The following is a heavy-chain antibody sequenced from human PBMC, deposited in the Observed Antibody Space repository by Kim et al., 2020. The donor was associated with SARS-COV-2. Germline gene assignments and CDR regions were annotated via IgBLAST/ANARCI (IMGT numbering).Heavy chain of an antibody. Sequence: SVKVSCKASGGTFSSYAISWVRQAPGQGLEWMGGIIPIFGTANYAQKFQGRVTITADKSTSTAYMELSSLRSEDTAVYYCARAMYYYDSSGETYWGQGTLVTVSS. CDR3: ARAMYYYDSSGETY. CDR1: GGTFSSYA. J-gene: IGHJ4*02. CDR2: IIPIFGTA. V-gene: IGHV1-69*06. D-gene: IGHD3-22*01.